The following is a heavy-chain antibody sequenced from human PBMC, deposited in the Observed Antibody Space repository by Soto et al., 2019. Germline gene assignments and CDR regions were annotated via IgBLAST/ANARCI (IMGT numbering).Heavy chain of an antibody. Sequence: QVQLVQSGAEVKKPGASVKVSCKASGYTFTSYDINWVRQATGQGLEWMGWMNPNSGNTGYAQKFQGRATMTRNTSISTAYRELSSLRSEDTAVYYCARVGVAGSSFAHYYMDVWGKGTTVTVSS. D-gene: IGHD3-10*01. CDR2: MNPNSGNT. V-gene: IGHV1-8*01. CDR3: ARVGVAGSSFAHYYMDV. J-gene: IGHJ6*03. CDR1: GYTFTSYD.